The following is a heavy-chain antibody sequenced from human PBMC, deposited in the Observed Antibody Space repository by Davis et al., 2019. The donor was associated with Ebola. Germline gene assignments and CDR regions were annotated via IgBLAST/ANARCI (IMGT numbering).Heavy chain of an antibody. Sequence: ASVKVSCKASGYTLSAYSMHWLRHAPGQGLEWMGWINCATGDTRYSQRFQARFTITRDTSANIVYMELSGLTSEDTAVYYCARPENYKDWLDPWGQGTLVTVSS. CDR2: INCATGDT. CDR3: ARPENYKDWLDP. V-gene: IGHV1-3*01. D-gene: IGHD1-7*01. J-gene: IGHJ5*02. CDR1: GYTLSAYS.